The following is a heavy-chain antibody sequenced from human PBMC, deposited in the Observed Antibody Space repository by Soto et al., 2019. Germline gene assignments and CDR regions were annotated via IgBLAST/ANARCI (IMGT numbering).Heavy chain of an antibody. Sequence: QVQLVQSGAEVKKPGGSVKVACKASGYTFTSYGISWVRQAPGQGLEWMGWISAYNGNTNYAQKLQGRVTMTTDTSTSTAYMELRSLRSDDTAVYYCARALIRSVVAWSGTVTQNWFDPWGQGTLVTVSS. V-gene: IGHV1-18*01. D-gene: IGHD3-3*01. CDR3: ARALIRSVVAWSGTVTQNWFDP. J-gene: IGHJ5*02. CDR1: GYTFTSYG. CDR2: ISAYNGNT.